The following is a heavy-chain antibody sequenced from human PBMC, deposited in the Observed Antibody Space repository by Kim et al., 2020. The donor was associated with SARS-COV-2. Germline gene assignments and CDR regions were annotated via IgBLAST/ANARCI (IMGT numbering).Heavy chain of an antibody. V-gene: IGHV3-7*01. CDR3: ARDDSSGSYYYYYGMDV. CDR2: IKQDGSEK. CDR1: GFTFSSYW. J-gene: IGHJ6*02. Sequence: GGSLRLSCAASGFTFSSYWMSWVRQAPGKGLEWVANIKQDGSEKYYVDSVKGRFTISRDNAKNSLYLQMNSLRAEDTAVYYCARDDSSGSYYYYYGMDVWGQGTTVTVSS. D-gene: IGHD6-25*01.